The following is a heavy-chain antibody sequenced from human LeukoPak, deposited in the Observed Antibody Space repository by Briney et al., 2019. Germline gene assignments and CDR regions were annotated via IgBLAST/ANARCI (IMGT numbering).Heavy chain of an antibody. CDR1: GGSISSYY. CDR2: IYYSGST. D-gene: IGHD1-26*01. CDR3: ARGDRGRHGRYYFDY. Sequence: PSETLSLTCTVSGGSISSYYWSWIRQPPGKGLEWIGYIYYSGSTNYNPSLKSRVTISVDTSMNQFSLKLSSVTAADTAVYYCARGDRGRHGRYYFDYWGQGTLVTVSS. V-gene: IGHV4-59*01. J-gene: IGHJ4*02.